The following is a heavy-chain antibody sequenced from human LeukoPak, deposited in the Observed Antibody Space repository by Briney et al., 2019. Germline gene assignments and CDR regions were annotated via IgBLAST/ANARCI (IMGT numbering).Heavy chain of an antibody. CDR1: SFSVSSNY. V-gene: IGHV3-23*01. D-gene: IGHD5-18*01. CDR3: ATLRAGYSYGTLKAFDI. CDR2: ISGSDGST. J-gene: IGHJ3*02. Sequence: GGSLRLSCTASSFSVSSNYMSWVRQVPGKGLEWVSVISGSDGSTYYADSVKGRFTISRDNSKNTLYLQMNSLRAEDTAVYYCATLRAGYSYGTLKAFDIWGQGTMVTVSS.